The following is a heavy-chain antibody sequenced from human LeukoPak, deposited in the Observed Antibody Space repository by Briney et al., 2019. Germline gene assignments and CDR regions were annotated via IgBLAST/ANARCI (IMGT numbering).Heavy chain of an antibody. CDR3: ARDKNGGEQWLVPEDY. V-gene: IGHV1-69*05. Sequence: ASVKVSCKASGGTFSSYAISWVRQAPGQGLEWMGGIIPIFGTANYAQKLQGRVTMTTDTSTSTAYMELRSLRSDDTAVYYCARDKNGGEQWLVPEDYWGQGTLVTVSS. CDR2: IIPIFGTA. CDR1: GGTFSSYA. D-gene: IGHD6-19*01. J-gene: IGHJ4*02.